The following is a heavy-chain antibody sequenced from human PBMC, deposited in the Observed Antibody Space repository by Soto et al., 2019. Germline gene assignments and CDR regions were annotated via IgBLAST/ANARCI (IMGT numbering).Heavy chain of an antibody. CDR3: ARVGADYDFWSGYSRGYYFDY. V-gene: IGHV4-34*01. D-gene: IGHD3-3*01. CDR1: GGSFTGYY. CDR2: INYSGST. Sequence: QVQLQQWGAGLLKPSETLSLTCAVYGGSFTGYYWSWIRQPPGKGLEWLGEINYSGSTNNNPSLKRRVTISVDTSKKQFSLKLSSVTAADTAVYYCARVGADYDFWSGYSRGYYFDYWGQGTLVTVSP. J-gene: IGHJ4*02.